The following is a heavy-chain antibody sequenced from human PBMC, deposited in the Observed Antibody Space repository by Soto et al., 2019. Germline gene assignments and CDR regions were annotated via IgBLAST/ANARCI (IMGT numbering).Heavy chain of an antibody. Sequence: SETLSLTCTVSGGSISSYYWSWIRQPPEKGLEWIGYIYYSGSTNYNPSLKSRVTISVDTSKNQFSLKLSSVTAADTAVYYCATLIRDYGSRSYYNGRNYYFDYWGQGTLVTVSS. V-gene: IGHV4-59*01. CDR1: GGSISSYY. J-gene: IGHJ4*02. CDR2: IYYSGST. CDR3: ATLIRDYGSRSYYNGRNYYFDY. D-gene: IGHD3-10*01.